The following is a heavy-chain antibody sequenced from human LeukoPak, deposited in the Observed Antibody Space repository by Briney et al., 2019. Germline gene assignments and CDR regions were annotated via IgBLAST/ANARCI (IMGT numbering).Heavy chain of an antibody. CDR2: ISAYNGNT. V-gene: IGHV1-18*01. D-gene: IGHD6-13*01. CDR3: ARYPLSYSGNWHYYFDY. CDR1: GGTVSSYA. Sequence: ASVKVSCKASGGTVSSYAIRCVRQAPGQGLEWMGWISAYNGNTNYAQNLQDRVFMNTDTSTSTAYMELTSLRSDDTAVYYCARYPLSYSGNWHYYFDYWGQGTLVTVSS. J-gene: IGHJ4*02.